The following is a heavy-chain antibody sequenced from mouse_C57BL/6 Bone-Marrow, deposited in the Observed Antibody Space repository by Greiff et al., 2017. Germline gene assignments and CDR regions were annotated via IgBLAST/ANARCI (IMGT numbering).Heavy chain of an antibody. CDR2: INPSSGYT. D-gene: IGHD1-1*01. V-gene: IGHV1-4*01. J-gene: IGHJ2*01. CDR1: GYTFTSYT. CDR3: ARWAYYGSPLFDY. Sequence: VQRVESGAELARPGASVKMSCKASGYTFTSYTMHWVKQRPGQGLEWIGYINPSSGYTKYNQKFKDKATLTADKSSSTAYMQLSSLTSEDSAVYYCARWAYYGSPLFDYWGQGTTLTVSS.